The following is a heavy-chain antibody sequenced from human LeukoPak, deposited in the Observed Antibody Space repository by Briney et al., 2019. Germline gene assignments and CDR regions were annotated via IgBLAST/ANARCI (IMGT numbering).Heavy chain of an antibody. CDR2: IYHSGST. Sequence: SETLSLTCAVSGGSISSGGYYWSWIRQPPGKGLEWIGYIYHSGSTYYNPSLKSRVTISVDRSKNQFSLKLSSVTAADTAVYYCARGLWFGGGENWFDPWGQGTLVTVSS. D-gene: IGHD3-10*01. CDR3: ARGLWFGGGENWFDP. V-gene: IGHV4-30-2*01. CDR1: GGSISSGGYY. J-gene: IGHJ5*02.